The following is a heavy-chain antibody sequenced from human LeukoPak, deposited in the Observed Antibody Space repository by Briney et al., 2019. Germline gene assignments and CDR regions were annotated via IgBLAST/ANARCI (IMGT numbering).Heavy chain of an antibody. CDR1: GGSFSGYY. Sequence: SETLSLTCAVHGGSFSGYYWSWIRQPPGKGLEWIGEINHSGSTNYNPSLKSRVTISVDTSKNQFSLKLSSVTAADTAVYYCARGPSPDYWGQGTLVTVSS. J-gene: IGHJ4*02. CDR3: ARGPSPDY. CDR2: INHSGST. V-gene: IGHV4-34*01.